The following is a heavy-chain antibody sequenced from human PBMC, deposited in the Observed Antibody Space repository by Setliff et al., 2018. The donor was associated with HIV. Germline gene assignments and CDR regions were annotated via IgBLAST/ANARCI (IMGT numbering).Heavy chain of an antibody. CDR3: ARLSVVIHDTFDV. V-gene: IGHV1-69*13. CDR2: IIPIFGTA. CDR1: GGTFSSYA. D-gene: IGHD3-22*01. J-gene: IGHJ3*01. Sequence: SVKVSCKASGGTFSSYAISWVRQAPGQGLEWMGGIIPIFGTANYAQKFQGRVTITADESTSTAYMELSSLRSEDTAVYYCARLSVVIHDTFDVWGHGTMVTVSS.